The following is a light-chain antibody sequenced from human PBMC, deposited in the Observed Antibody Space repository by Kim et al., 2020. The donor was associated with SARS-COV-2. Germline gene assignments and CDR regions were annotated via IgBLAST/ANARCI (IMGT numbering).Light chain of an antibody. Sequence: VAISCTGTRSDIGTNDRVSWDQQSPGTAPKLMIYEVSNRPSGVPDRFSGSKSADTASLTISGLQAEDEAVYYCSSYTTTSTFGVLFGGGTQLTVL. V-gene: IGLV2-18*02. CDR2: EVS. J-gene: IGLJ2*01. CDR3: SSYTTTSTFGVL. CDR1: RSDIGTNDR.